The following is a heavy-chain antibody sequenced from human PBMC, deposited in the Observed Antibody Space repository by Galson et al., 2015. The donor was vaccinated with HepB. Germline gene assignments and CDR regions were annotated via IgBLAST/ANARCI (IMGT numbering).Heavy chain of an antibody. CDR1: GYRFTNYW. J-gene: IGHJ6*02. D-gene: IGHD3-3*01. CDR2: IDPTDSYI. Sequence: QSGAEVKKPGESLKISCKGSGYRFTNYWITWVRQMPGKGLECMGRIDPTDSYINYSPSFQGHVTISVDKSISTAYLQWGSLKASDTAMYYCASLGDVGVVAGYYYAMDVWGQGTSVTVSS. V-gene: IGHV5-10-1*01. CDR3: ASLGDVGVVAGYYYAMDV.